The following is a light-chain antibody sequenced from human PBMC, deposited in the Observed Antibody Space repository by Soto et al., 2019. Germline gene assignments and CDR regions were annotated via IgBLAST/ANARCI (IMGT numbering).Light chain of an antibody. CDR2: GAS. Sequence: EIVLTQSPGTLSLSPGERDTLSCRASQSVSNNYLAWYQQKPGQAPRLLIYGASNRATGVPDRFSGGGSGTDFTLTISRLETEDFAVYYCQQFGSAPRTFGQGTKVDVK. CDR1: QSVSNNY. J-gene: IGKJ1*01. V-gene: IGKV3-20*01. CDR3: QQFGSAPRT.